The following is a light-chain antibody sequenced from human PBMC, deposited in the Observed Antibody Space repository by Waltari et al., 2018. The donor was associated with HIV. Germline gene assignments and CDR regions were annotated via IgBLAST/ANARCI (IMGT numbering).Light chain of an antibody. CDR3: QQYNSDPS. CDR1: KGISNW. J-gene: IGKJ5*01. CDR2: KAS. Sequence: DIHMTQSPSTLSAFVGYRVTITCRARKGISNWLAWYQQKPGKAPKLLIHKASVLENGFSSRFSGSRFGTDVTLIIDSLEPDDFATYYCQQYNSDPSFGQGTRLEMK. V-gene: IGKV1-5*03.